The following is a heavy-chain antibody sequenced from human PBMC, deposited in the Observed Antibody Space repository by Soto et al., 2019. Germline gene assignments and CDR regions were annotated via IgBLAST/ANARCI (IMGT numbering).Heavy chain of an antibody. Sequence: SETLSLTCAVYGGSFSGYYWSWIRQPPGKGLEWIGEINHSGSTNYNPSLKSRVTISVDTSKNQFSLKLSSVTAADTAVYYCARGLRGVVTAINFYYGMDVWGQGTTVTVSS. D-gene: IGHD2-21*02. CDR2: INHSGST. CDR3: ARGLRGVVTAINFYYGMDV. CDR1: GGSFSGYY. V-gene: IGHV4-34*01. J-gene: IGHJ6*02.